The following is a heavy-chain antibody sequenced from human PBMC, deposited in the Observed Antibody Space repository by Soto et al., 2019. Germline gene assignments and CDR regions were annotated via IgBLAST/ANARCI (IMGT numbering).Heavy chain of an antibody. CDR2: IIPIFGTA. CDR3: ARDPRPYGDYAWFDP. V-gene: IGHV1-69*13. J-gene: IGHJ5*02. D-gene: IGHD4-17*01. CDR1: GGTFSSYA. Sequence: GASVKVSCKASGGTFSSYAISWVRQAPGQGLEWMGGIIPIFGTANYAQKFQGRVTITADESTSTAYMELSSLRSEDTAVYYCARDPRPYGDYAWFDPWGQGTLVTVSS.